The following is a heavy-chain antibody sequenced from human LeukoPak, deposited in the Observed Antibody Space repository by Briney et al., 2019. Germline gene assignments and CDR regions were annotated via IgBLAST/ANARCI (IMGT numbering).Heavy chain of an antibody. Sequence: SETLSLTCTVSGGSIISYYWSWIRQPPGKGLEWIGSIYYSGSTYYNPSLKSRVTISVDTSKNQFSLKLSSVTAADTAVYYCARALFGLGSDYWGQGTLVTVSS. J-gene: IGHJ4*02. V-gene: IGHV4-59*01. CDR3: ARALFGLGSDY. CDR2: IYYSGST. CDR1: GGSIISYY. D-gene: IGHD3/OR15-3a*01.